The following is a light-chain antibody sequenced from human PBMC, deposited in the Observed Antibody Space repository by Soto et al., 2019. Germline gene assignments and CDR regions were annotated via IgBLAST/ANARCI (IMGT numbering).Light chain of an antibody. V-gene: IGKV1-8*01. CDR3: KQYNSYPIT. CDR1: QGISSY. J-gene: IGKJ5*01. Sequence: AIVMTQSPSTLSLSTGERVTLTCRASQGISSYLAWYQQKPGKAHKLLIYAAYTLQSGVQARFSGSGSGTDFTLTIRCLQSEDFAAYYCKQYNSYPITFGQGTRLEI. CDR2: AAY.